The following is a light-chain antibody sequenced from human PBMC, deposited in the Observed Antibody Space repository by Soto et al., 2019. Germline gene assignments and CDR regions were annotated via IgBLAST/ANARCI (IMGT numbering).Light chain of an antibody. J-gene: IGLJ1*01. Sequence: QSVLTQPASVSGSPGQSITISCTGTSSDVGGYNYVSWYRQHPGRAPKLMIYDVSNRPSGVSNRFSGSKSDNTASLTISGLQADVEADYYCSSYTRSSTYVFGTGTKVTVL. CDR2: DVS. V-gene: IGLV2-14*01. CDR3: SSYTRSSTYV. CDR1: SSDVGGYNY.